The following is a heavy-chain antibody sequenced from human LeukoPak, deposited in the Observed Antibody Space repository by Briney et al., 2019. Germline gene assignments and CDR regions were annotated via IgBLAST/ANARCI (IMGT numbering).Heavy chain of an antibody. Sequence: GGSLRLSCTVSGVTFSIYSMHWVRQAPDKGLEWVAVTSYDGSNKYYADSVKGRFTISRDNSKNTLYLQMNSLRAEDTAVYYCAKEGPAAMYYFDNWGQGTLVTVSS. V-gene: IGHV3-30*04. CDR2: TSYDGSNK. D-gene: IGHD2-2*01. CDR3: AKEGPAAMYYFDN. J-gene: IGHJ4*02. CDR1: GVTFSIYS.